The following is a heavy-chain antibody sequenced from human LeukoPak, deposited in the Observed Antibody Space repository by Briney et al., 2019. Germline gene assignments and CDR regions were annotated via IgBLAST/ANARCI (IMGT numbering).Heavy chain of an antibody. D-gene: IGHD6-19*01. CDR2: IHYSGST. J-gene: IGHJ4*02. V-gene: IGHV4-59*02. CDR1: GASVSSYY. CDR3: ARRGAMAAWWFDY. Sequence: PSETLSLTCTVSGASVSSYYWSWFRQPPGKGLECIGYIHYSGSTNYNPALKSRVTIPVGTSKNQFSLKLSSVTAADTAVYYCARRGAMAAWWFDYWGQGTLVTVSS.